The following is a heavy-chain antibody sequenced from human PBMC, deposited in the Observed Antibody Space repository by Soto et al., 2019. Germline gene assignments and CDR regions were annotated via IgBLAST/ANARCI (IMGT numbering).Heavy chain of an antibody. CDR1: GGSISSSRYY. J-gene: IGHJ4*02. V-gene: IGHV4-39*01. CDR3: ARHSGRQLASQRYFDY. Sequence: TLSLTCTVSGGSISSSRYYWGWIRQPPGTGLEWIGSIYYSGRTYYNPSLKSRVTISVDTSKNQFSLQLSSVTAADTAVYYCARHSGRQLASQRYFDYWGPGTLVTVSS. D-gene: IGHD1-1*01. CDR2: IYYSGRT.